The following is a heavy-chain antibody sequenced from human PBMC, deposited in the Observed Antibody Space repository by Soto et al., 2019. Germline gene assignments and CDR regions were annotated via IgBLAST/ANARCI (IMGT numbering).Heavy chain of an antibody. V-gene: IGHV3-73*01. D-gene: IGHD2-2*01. CDR2: IRSKANSYAT. J-gene: IGHJ4*02. CDR3: TRLGSPGGSSADFDY. CDR1: GFTFSGSA. Sequence: EVQLVESGGGLVQPGGSLKLSCAASGFTFSGSAMHWVRQASGKGLEWVGRIRSKANSYATAYAASVKGRFTISRDDSKNTAYLQMNSLKTEDTAMYYCTRLGSPGGSSADFDYWGQGTLVTVSS.